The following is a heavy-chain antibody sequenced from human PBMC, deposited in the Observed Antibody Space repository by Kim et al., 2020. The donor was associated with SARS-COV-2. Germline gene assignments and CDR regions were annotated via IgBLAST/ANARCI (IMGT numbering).Heavy chain of an antibody. CDR2: IKQDGSEK. CDR1: GFTFSSYW. J-gene: IGHJ6*02. Sequence: GGSLRLSCAPSGFTFSSYWMSWVRQAPGKGLEWVANIKQDGSEKYYVDSVKGRFTISRDNAKNSLYLQMNSLRAEDTAVYYCARELRPYYYYGMDVWGQG. V-gene: IGHV3-7*01. CDR3: ARELRPYYYYGMDV.